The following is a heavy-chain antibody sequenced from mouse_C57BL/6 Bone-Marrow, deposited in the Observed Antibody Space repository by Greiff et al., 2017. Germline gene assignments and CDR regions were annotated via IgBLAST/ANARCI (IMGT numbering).Heavy chain of an antibody. CDR3: ARRPPIYYGSSLFDY. V-gene: IGHV5-6*02. CDR1: GFTFSSYG. J-gene: IGHJ2*01. Sequence: EVKLVESGGDLVKPGGSLKLSCAASGFTFSSYGMSWVRQTPDKRLEWVATISSGGSYTYYPDSVKGRFTISRDNAKNTLYLQMSSLKSEDTAMYYGARRPPIYYGSSLFDYWGQGTTLTVSS. D-gene: IGHD1-1*01. CDR2: ISSGGSYT.